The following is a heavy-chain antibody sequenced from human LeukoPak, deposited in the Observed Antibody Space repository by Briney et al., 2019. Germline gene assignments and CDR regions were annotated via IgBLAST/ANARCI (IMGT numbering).Heavy chain of an antibody. Sequence: SETLSLTCAVYGGSFSGYYWSWIRQPPGKGLEWIGEINHSGSTNYNPSLKSRVTISADTSKNQFSLKLSSVTAADTAVYYCARGIAARYHWFDPWGQGTLVTVSS. CDR1: GGSFSGYY. CDR2: INHSGST. CDR3: ARGIAARYHWFDP. V-gene: IGHV4-34*01. D-gene: IGHD6-6*01. J-gene: IGHJ5*02.